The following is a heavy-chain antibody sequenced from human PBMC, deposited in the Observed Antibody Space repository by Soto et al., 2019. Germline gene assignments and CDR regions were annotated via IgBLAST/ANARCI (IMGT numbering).Heavy chain of an antibody. CDR1: GYTLTALA. CDR2: FEPEDGET. J-gene: IGHJ4*02. Sequence: ASVKVSCKASGYTLTALAIRWVRHAPGKWLEWIGGFEPEDGETNYAQKFQGRVTMTGDTSTDTAYMELSRLRSEDTAVYYCATFGDNYDILTGLDYWGQGTLVTVSS. CDR3: ATFGDNYDILTGLDY. D-gene: IGHD3-9*01. V-gene: IGHV1-24*01.